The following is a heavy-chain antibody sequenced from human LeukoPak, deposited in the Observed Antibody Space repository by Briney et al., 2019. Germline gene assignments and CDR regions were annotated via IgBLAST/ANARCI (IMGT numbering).Heavy chain of an antibody. D-gene: IGHD6-13*01. J-gene: IGHJ4*02. Sequence: ASVKVSCKASGYIFTSYAISWVREVPGQGLEWMGWISVYNGNTNYAEKFQGRVTMTTDTWTSTAYMELRSLRSDDTAICYCAREEIAAAGRGGFHWGQGTLVTVSS. CDR3: AREEIAAAGRGGFH. CDR1: GYIFTSYA. V-gene: IGHV1-18*01. CDR2: ISVYNGNT.